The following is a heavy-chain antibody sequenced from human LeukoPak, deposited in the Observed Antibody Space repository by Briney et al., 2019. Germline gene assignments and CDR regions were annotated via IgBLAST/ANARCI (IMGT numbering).Heavy chain of an antibody. CDR3: VKDRTSSWAFDY. V-gene: IGHV3-30*02. Sequence: PGGSLRLSCAASGFSFSSYGMHWVRQAPGKGLEWVAFISYDGGGKWYADSVKGRLTISGDNSKNTLYLQMNSLRPEDTAVYYCVKDRTSSWAFDYWGQGTLVTVSS. CDR2: ISYDGGGK. D-gene: IGHD6-13*01. J-gene: IGHJ4*02. CDR1: GFSFSSYG.